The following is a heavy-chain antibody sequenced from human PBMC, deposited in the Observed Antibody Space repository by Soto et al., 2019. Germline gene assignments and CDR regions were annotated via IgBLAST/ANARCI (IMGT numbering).Heavy chain of an antibody. CDR2: ISSLNQYN. CDR1: GFNLDDYY. J-gene: IGHJ4*02. V-gene: IGHV3-11*06. Sequence: QEQLVESGGGLVKPGGSLRLSCAASGFNLDDYYMSWIRQAPGKGLEYLSYISSLNQYNNYADSVKGRFTISIDEAKKALELQMSSPRSDDTAVYYCVRLVLRRYFDFWGRGALVSVSS. CDR3: VRLVLRRYFDF.